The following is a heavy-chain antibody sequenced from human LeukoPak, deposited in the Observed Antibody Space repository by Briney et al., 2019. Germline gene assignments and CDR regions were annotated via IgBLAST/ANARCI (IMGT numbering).Heavy chain of an antibody. CDR1: GYTFTGYY. D-gene: IGHD4-23*01. Sequence: GASVKVSCKASGYTFTGYYMHWVRQAPGQGLEWMGWINPNSGGTNYAQKFQGRVTMTRDTSISTAYMELSRLRSDDTAVYYCARTKDGNHPEYFQHWGQGTLVTVSS. J-gene: IGHJ1*01. V-gene: IGHV1-2*02. CDR2: INPNSGGT. CDR3: ARTKDGNHPEYFQH.